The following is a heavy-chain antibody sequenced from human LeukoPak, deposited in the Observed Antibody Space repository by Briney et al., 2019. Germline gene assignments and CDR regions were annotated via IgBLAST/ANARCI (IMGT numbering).Heavy chain of an antibody. CDR1: GFTFSSYS. V-gene: IGHV3-48*01. J-gene: IGHJ4*02. Sequence: GGSLRLSCAASGFTFSSYSMNWVRQPPGKGLEWVSYISSSSSTIYYADSVKGRFTISRDNAKNTLYLQMGSLRAEDMAVYYGAIDSGSTSFDYWGQGTLVTVSS. D-gene: IGHD1-26*01. CDR2: ISSSSSTI. CDR3: AIDSGSTSFDY.